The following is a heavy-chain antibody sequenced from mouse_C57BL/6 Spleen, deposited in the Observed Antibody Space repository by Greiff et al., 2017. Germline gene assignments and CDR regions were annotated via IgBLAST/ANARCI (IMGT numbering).Heavy chain of an antibody. CDR1: GYTFTSYW. Sequence: VQLQQPGAELVKPGASVKLSCKASGYTFTSYWMQWVKQRPGQGLEWIGEIDPSDSYTNYNQKFKGKATLTVETSSSTAYMQLSSLTSEDSAVYYCASNGYAMDYWGQGTSVTVSS. J-gene: IGHJ4*01. V-gene: IGHV1-50*01. CDR2: IDPSDSYT. CDR3: ASNGYAMDY.